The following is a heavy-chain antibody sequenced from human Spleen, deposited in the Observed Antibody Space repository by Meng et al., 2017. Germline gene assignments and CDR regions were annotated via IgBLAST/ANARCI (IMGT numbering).Heavy chain of an antibody. CDR3: AGVYYYGSGYNPHYYYYGMDV. CDR1: GGSVSSGSYY. Sequence: SETLSLTCTVSGGSVSSGSYYWSWIRQPPGKGLEWIGYIYYSGSTNYNPSLKSRVTISVDTSKNQFSLRLSSVTAADTAVYYCAGVYYYGSGYNPHYYYYGMDVWGQGTTVTVSS. J-gene: IGHJ6*02. D-gene: IGHD3-10*01. CDR2: IYYSGST. V-gene: IGHV4-61*01.